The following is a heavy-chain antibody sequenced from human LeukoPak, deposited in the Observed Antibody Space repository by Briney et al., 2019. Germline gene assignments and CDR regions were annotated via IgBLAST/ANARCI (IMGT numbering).Heavy chain of an antibody. J-gene: IGHJ4*02. Sequence: GGSLRLSCAAAGFTFDNYAMHWVRQAPGKGLEWVSRISWNTGNIDYADSVKGRFTISRDNAKNSLYLQMNSLRDEDTAVYYCARDSRVGPDYYFDYWGQGTLVTVSS. CDR3: ARDSRVGPDYYFDY. V-gene: IGHV3-9*01. CDR2: ISWNTGNI. CDR1: GFTFDNYA. D-gene: IGHD3/OR15-3a*01.